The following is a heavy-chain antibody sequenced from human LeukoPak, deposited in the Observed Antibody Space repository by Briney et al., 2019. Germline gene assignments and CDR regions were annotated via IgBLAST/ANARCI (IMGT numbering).Heavy chain of an antibody. V-gene: IGHV4-59*01. D-gene: IGHD4-17*01. J-gene: IGHJ2*01. CDR2: IYYNGDT. CDR3: ARVVNDYAIRYFDL. Sequence: PSETLSLTCTVSGGSISTYYWSWIRQPPGKGLEWTGYIYYNGDTKYNPSLKSRVTISVDTSKDQFSLRLRSVTAADTAVYYCARVVNDYAIRYFDLWGRGTLVPVSS. CDR1: GGSISTYY.